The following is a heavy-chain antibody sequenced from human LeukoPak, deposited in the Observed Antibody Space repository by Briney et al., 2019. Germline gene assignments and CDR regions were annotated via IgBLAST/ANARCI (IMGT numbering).Heavy chain of an antibody. Sequence: GGFLRLSCAASGFTFSGYAMSWVRQAPGKGLEWVSTFSGSDYSTYYADPVKGRFTISRDNSKNTLYLQMSSLRVEDTAVYYCAKGGFSSSSHFDCWGQGTLVTVSS. D-gene: IGHD6-13*01. V-gene: IGHV3-23*01. CDR2: FSGSDYST. J-gene: IGHJ4*02. CDR3: AKGGFSSSSHFDC. CDR1: GFTFSGYA.